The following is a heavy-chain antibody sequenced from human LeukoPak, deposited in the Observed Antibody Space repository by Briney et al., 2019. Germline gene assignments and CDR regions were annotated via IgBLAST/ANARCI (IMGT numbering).Heavy chain of an antibody. CDR3: ARDTYYYDSSGYFYFDY. J-gene: IGHJ4*02. V-gene: IGHV1-2*02. Sequence: ASVKVSCKASGYTFTGYYMHGVRQAPGQGLEWMGWINPNSGGTNYAQKFQGRVTMTRDTSISTAYMELSRLRSDDTAVYYCARDTYYYDSSGYFYFDYWGQGTLVTVSS. D-gene: IGHD3-22*01. CDR1: GYTFTGYY. CDR2: INPNSGGT.